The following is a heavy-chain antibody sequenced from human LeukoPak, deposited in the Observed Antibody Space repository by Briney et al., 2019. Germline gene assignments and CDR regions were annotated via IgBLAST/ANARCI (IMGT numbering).Heavy chain of an antibody. J-gene: IGHJ6*03. D-gene: IGHD3-10*01. CDR1: GGSISSYY. V-gene: IGHV4-59*12. CDR3: ARGGGWFGELYYYMDV. Sequence: SETLSLTCTVSGGSISSYYWSWIRQPAGKGLEWIGYIYHSGSTYYNPSLKSRVTISVDRSKNQFSLKLSSVTAADTAVYYCARGGGWFGELYYYMDVWGKGTTVTVSS. CDR2: IYHSGST.